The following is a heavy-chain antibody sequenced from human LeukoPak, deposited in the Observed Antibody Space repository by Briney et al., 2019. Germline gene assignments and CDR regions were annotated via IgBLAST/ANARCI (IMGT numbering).Heavy chain of an antibody. CDR3: ASSTTRISMIVVV. V-gene: IGHV3-53*01. CDR1: GLTVSSNY. J-gene: IGHJ4*02. D-gene: IGHD3-22*01. Sequence: GGSLRLSCAASGLTVSSNYMSWIRQAPGKGLEWVSVIYSDGGTYYADSVKGRFTISRDISKNTLYLQMNRLRAEDTAVYYCASSTTRISMIVVVWGQGTLVTVSS. CDR2: IYSDGGT.